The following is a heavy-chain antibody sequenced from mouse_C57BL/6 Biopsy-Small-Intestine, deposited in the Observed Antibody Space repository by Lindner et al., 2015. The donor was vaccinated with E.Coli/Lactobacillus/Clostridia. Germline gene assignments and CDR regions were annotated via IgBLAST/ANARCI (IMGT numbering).Heavy chain of an antibody. V-gene: IGHV5-6*01. Sequence: VQLQESGGDLVKPGGSLKLSCAASGFTFSSYGMSWVRQTPDKRLEWVATISSGGSYTYYPDSVKGRFTISRDNAKNTLYLQMSSLKSEDTAMYYCASPLRLVEGYAMDYWGQGTSVTVSS. CDR3: ASPLRLVEGYAMDY. D-gene: IGHD1-2*01. CDR1: GFTFSSYG. J-gene: IGHJ4*01. CDR2: ISSGGSYT.